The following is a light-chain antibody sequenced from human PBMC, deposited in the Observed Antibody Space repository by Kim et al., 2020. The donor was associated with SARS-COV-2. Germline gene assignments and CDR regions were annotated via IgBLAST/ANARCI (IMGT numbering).Light chain of an antibody. J-gene: IGLJ2*01. CDR2: GKN. CDR1: SLRTYY. V-gene: IGLV3-19*01. Sequence: SSELTQDPAVSVALGQTVRITCQGDSLRTYYASWYQQKPGQAPVLVFYGKNNRPSGIPDRFSGSSSGNTASLTITGAQAEDETDYYCKSRDSSGKVVFGGGTQLTVL. CDR3: KSRDSSGKVV.